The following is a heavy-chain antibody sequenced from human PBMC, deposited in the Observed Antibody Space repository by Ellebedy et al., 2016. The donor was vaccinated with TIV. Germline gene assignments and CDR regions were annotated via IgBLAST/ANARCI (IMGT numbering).Heavy chain of an antibody. CDR1: GGSFSGYY. D-gene: IGHD3-10*01. Sequence: MPSETLSLTCAVYGGSFSGYYWSWIRQPPGKGLEWIGEINHSGSTNYNPSLKSRVTISVDTSKNQFSLKLSSVTAADTAVYYCARLGTVVRGVIFYYYYGMDVWGQGTTVTVSS. CDR3: ARLGTVVRGVIFYYYYGMDV. J-gene: IGHJ6*02. V-gene: IGHV4-34*01. CDR2: INHSGST.